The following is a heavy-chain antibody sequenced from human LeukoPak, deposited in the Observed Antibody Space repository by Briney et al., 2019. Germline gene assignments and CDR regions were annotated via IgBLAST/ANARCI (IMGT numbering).Heavy chain of an antibody. V-gene: IGHV3-21*01. CDR1: GFTFSSYS. J-gene: IGHJ4*02. CDR3: ARGRYCCSGTWPYFDF. D-gene: IGHD2-2*01. CDR2: ISSSSSYI. Sequence: GGSLRLSCAASGFTFSSYSMNWVRQAPGKGLEWVSSISSSSSYIYFADSVKGRFTISRDNAKNSLYLQMNSLRAEDTAVYYCARGRYCCSGTWPYFDFWGQGIQVTVSS.